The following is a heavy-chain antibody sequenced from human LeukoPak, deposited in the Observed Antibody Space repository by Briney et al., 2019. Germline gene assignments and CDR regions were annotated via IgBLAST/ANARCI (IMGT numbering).Heavy chain of an antibody. Sequence: PSETLSLTCSVSGGSISRYYWSWIRQPPGKGLEWIGYISNSGSTSCNPSLKSRVTISVDASKNQFSLKMTSVTAADTAVYYCARPWGTSPSDWGQGTLVTVSS. D-gene: IGHD3-16*01. CDR1: GGSISRYY. V-gene: IGHV4-59*01. CDR3: ARPWGTSPSD. CDR2: ISNSGST. J-gene: IGHJ4*02.